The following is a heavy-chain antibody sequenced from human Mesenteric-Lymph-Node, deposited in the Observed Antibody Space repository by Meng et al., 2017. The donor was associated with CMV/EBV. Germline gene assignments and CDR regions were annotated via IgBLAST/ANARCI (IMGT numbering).Heavy chain of an antibody. J-gene: IGHJ4*02. CDR2: ISSSGDTI. Sequence: LSCAASGFTLSGSAVHWIRQAPGKGLEWLSYISSSGDTIQYADSVKGRFTVSRDNGKNSLYLQMNSLGAEDTAVYYCGRDRGPPDYWGQGTLVTVSS. CDR1: GFTLSGSA. V-gene: IGHV3-11*01. CDR3: GRDRGPPDY.